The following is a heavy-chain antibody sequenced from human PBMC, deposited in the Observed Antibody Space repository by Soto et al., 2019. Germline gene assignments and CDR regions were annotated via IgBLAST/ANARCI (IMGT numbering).Heavy chain of an antibody. D-gene: IGHD2-2*01. V-gene: IGHV3-23*01. CDR2: ISGSGGIT. Sequence: GGSLRLSCAASGFTFSSYAMSCVRQAPGKGLEWVSAISGSGGITYYADSVKGRFTISRENSKNTLYLQMNSLRAEDTAVYYCAKVRPGYCSSTSCPEGGFDTWGQGTSVTVSS. CDR3: AKVRPGYCSSTSCPEGGFDT. J-gene: IGHJ5*02. CDR1: GFTFSSYA.